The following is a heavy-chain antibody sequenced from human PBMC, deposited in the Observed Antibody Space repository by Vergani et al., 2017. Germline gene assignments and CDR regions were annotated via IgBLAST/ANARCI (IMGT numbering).Heavy chain of an antibody. Sequence: EVQLVESGGGLVQPGGSLRLSCAASGFTVSSNYMSWVRQAPGKGLEWVSVIYSGGSTYYADSVKGRFTISRDNAKNSLYLQMNSLRAEDTALYYCAKDMSVGSSGTGYWYFDLWGRGTLVTVSS. CDR1: GFTVSSNY. CDR2: IYSGGST. V-gene: IGHV3-66*02. J-gene: IGHJ2*01. CDR3: AKDMSVGSSGTGYWYFDL. D-gene: IGHD6-13*01.